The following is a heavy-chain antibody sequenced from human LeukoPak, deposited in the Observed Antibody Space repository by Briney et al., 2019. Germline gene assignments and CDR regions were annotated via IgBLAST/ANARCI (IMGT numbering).Heavy chain of an antibody. Sequence: WIRQPPGKGLEWVGRIKSKTDGGTTDYAAPVKGRFTISRDDSKNTLYLQMNTLKTEDTAVYYCTTDGVTAVADWGQGTLVTVSS. CDR2: IKSKTDGGTT. V-gene: IGHV3-15*01. CDR3: TTDGVTAVAD. D-gene: IGHD6-19*01. J-gene: IGHJ4*02.